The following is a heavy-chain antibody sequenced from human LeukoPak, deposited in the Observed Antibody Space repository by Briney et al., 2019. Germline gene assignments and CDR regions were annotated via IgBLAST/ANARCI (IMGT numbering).Heavy chain of an antibody. V-gene: IGHV3-30*02. CDR3: AKDSYSSSSWSPGDY. D-gene: IGHD6-6*01. J-gene: IGHJ4*02. Sequence: GGSLRLSCAASGFTFSSYGMHWVRQAPGKGLEWVAFIRYDGSNKYYADSVKGRFTISRDNSKNTLYLQMNSLRAEDTAVYYCAKDSYSSSSWSPGDYWGQGTLVTVSS. CDR1: GFTFSSYG. CDR2: IRYDGSNK.